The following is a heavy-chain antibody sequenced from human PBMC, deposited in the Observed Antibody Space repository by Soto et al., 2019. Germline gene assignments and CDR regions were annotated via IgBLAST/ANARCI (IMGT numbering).Heavy chain of an antibody. CDR1: GFTFSNYW. D-gene: IGHD1-7*01. J-gene: IGHJ4*02. CDR2: MNQDGSER. Sequence: EVQLVESGGGLVQPWGSLRLSCTASGFTFSNYWMSWVRQAPGEGLEWVANMNQDGSERYYVDSVKGRFTISRDNAKNSLYLQVSSLRAEDTAIYYCTRDRSGTMLFWGQGTLVTVSS. V-gene: IGHV3-7*01. CDR3: TRDRSGTMLF.